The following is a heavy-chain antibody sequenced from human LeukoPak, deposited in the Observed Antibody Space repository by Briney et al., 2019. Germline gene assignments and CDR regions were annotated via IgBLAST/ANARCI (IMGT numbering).Heavy chain of an antibody. J-gene: IGHJ6*04. CDR1: GGSISSYY. CDR2: IHTSGST. V-gene: IGHV4-4*07. D-gene: IGHD6-19*01. Sequence: PSETLSLTCTVSGGSISSYYWSWIRQPAGKGLEWIGRIHTSGSTNYSPSLKSRVTMSVDTSKNQFSLKLSSVTAADTAVYYCARTAVAGTFFPDVWGKGTTVTVSS. CDR3: ARTAVAGTFFPDV.